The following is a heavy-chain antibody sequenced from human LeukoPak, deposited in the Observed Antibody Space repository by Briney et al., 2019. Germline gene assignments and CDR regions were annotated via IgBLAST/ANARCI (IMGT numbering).Heavy chain of an antibody. CDR1: GFTFDDYG. CDR3: ARKMGRSSGYYPYYFDY. V-gene: IGHV3-20*04. D-gene: IGHD3-22*01. J-gene: IGHJ4*02. Sequence: WTGGSLRLSCAASGFTFDDYGMSWVRQAPGKGLEWVSGINWNGGSTGYADSVKGRFTISRDNAKNSLYLQMNSLRAEDTALYYCARKMGRSSGYYPYYFDYWGQGTLVTVSS. CDR2: INWNGGST.